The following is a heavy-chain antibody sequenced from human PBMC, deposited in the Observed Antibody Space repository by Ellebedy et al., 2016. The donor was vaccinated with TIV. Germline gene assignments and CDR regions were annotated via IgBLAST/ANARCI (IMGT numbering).Heavy chain of an antibody. CDR1: GYTFTNYD. J-gene: IGHJ6*03. CDR3: GTPMVGDFSYYYMDV. V-gene: IGHV1-8*01. D-gene: IGHD5-18*01. Sequence: ASVKVSXXASGYTFTNYDIHWVRQAPGQGLEWMGWVNPNSGYTGYAQMFQGRVTMTRNTSINTAYMELRSLRSDDTAVYYCGTPMVGDFSYYYMDVWGKGTTVTVSS. CDR2: VNPNSGYT.